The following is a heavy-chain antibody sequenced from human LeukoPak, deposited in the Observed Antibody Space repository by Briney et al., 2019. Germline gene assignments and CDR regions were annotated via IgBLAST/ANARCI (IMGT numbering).Heavy chain of an antibody. CDR1: GYTFTSYG. CDR2: INAGNGNT. D-gene: IGHD3-10*01. V-gene: IGHV1-3*01. J-gene: IGHJ4*02. CDR3: ARVTMVRGVIMLYFDY. Sequence: GASVKVSCKASGYTFTSYGMHWVRQAPGQRLEWMGWINAGNGNTKYSQKFQGRVTITRDTSASTAYMELSSLRSEDTAVYYCARVTMVRGVIMLYFDYWGQGTLVTVSS.